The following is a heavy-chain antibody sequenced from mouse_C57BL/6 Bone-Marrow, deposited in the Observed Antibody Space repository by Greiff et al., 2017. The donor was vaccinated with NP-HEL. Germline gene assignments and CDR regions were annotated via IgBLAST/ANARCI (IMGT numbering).Heavy chain of an antibody. Sequence: QVQLQQPGAELVKPGASVKMSCKASGYTFTSYWITWVKQRPGQGLEWIGEIYPGSGSTNYNEKFKSKATLTVDTSSSTAYMQLSSLTSEDSAVYYCASGIYYGYDGGYDAMDYWGQGTSVTVSS. CDR3: ASGIYYGYDGGYDAMDY. V-gene: IGHV1-55*01. J-gene: IGHJ4*01. CDR1: GYTFTSYW. CDR2: IYPGSGST. D-gene: IGHD2-2*01.